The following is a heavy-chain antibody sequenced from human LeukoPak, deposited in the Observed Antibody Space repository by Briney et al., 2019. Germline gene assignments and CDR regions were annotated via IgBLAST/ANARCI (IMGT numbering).Heavy chain of an antibody. CDR2: INHSGST. V-gene: IGHV4-34*01. J-gene: IGHJ6*03. CDR3: ARDPYSGGYGDYYYYYMDL. Sequence: SETLSLTCAVYGGSFSGYYWSWTRQPPGKGLEWIGEINHSGSTNYNPSLKSRVTISVDTSKNQFSLKLSSVTAADTAVYYCARDPYSGGYGDYYYYYMDLWGQGTTVTISS. D-gene: IGHD1-26*01. CDR1: GGSFSGYY.